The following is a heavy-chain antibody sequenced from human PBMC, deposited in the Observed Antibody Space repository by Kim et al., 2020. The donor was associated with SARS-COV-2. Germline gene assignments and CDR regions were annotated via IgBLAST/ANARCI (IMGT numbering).Heavy chain of an antibody. Sequence: GGSLRLSCVASGFTFRTFGMTWVRQTPGKGLEWVSGSSGIDHSTYYADSVKGRFTISRDNSKNTIYLQMNSLTVEDTGIYYCASVASSGWDVPFGSWGQG. J-gene: IGHJ4*02. CDR1: GFTFRTFG. CDR3: ASVASSGWDVPFGS. D-gene: IGHD6-19*01. CDR2: SSGIDHST. V-gene: IGHV3-23*01.